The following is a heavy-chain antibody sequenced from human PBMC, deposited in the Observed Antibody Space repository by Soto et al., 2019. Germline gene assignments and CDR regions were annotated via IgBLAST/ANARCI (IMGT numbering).Heavy chain of an antibody. V-gene: IGHV1-2*04. J-gene: IGHJ6*02. CDR3: ARGHSTDCSNGVCSFFYNHEMDA. Sequence: ASVKVSCKASGYSFTDYHIHWVRQAPGQGLEWLGRINPKSGGTSTAQKFQGWVTMTRDRSISTVYMELTRLRSDDTAVYFCARGHSTDCSNGVCSFFYNHEMDAWGQGTTVTVSS. CDR2: INPKSGGT. D-gene: IGHD2-8*01. CDR1: GYSFTDYH.